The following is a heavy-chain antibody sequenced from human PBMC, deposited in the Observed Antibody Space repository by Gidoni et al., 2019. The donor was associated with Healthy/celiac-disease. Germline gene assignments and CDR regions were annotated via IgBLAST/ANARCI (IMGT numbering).Heavy chain of an antibody. Sequence: HVQLVQSGAEATKPGASVKVACKASGYPFTGYYMHWVRQAPGQGLEWMGWINPNSGGTNYAQKFQGRVTMTRDTSISTAYMELSRLRSDDTAVYYCALDSSGIAVPSYWGQGTLVTVSS. CDR3: ALDSSGIAVPSY. V-gene: IGHV1-2*02. D-gene: IGHD3-22*01. J-gene: IGHJ4*02. CDR1: GYPFTGYY. CDR2: INPNSGGT.